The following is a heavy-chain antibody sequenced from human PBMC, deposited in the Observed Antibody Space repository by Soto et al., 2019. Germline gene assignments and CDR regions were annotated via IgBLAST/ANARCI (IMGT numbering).Heavy chain of an antibody. V-gene: IGHV4-30-2*01. CDR3: ARGWAAARPGYDYGMDV. D-gene: IGHD6-6*01. CDR1: GCSIISGDCS. CDR2: IYHSGST. Sequence: PXETRYRTCVVSGCSIISGDCSWSWIRQPPGKRLEWIGYIYHSGSTYYNPSLKSRVTISVDRSKNQFSLKLSSVTAADTAVYYCARGWAAARPGYDYGMDVGGQGTTVTVSS. J-gene: IGHJ6*02.